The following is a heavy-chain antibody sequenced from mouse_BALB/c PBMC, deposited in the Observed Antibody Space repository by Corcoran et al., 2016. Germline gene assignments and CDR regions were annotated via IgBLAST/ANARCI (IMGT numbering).Heavy chain of an antibody. J-gene: IGHJ2*01. V-gene: IGHV9-1*02. Sequence: QIQLVQSGPELKKPGETVKISCKASGYTFTNYGMNWVKQAPGKGLKWMGWINTYTGEPTYADDFKGRFAFSLETSASTAYLQINNLKNEDMATYFCEITTVRFDYWGQGTTLTVSS. CDR1: GYTFTNYG. CDR2: INTYTGEP. CDR3: EITTVRFDY. D-gene: IGHD1-1*01.